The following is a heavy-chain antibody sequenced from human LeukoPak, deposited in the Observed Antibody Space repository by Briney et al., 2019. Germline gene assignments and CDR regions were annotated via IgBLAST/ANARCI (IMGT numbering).Heavy chain of an antibody. CDR1: GGSISSYY. Sequence: TSETLSLTCTVSGGSISSYYWSWIRQPAGKGLEWIGRIYTSGSTNYNPSLKSRVTMSVDTSKNQFSLKLSSVTAADTAVYYCARVLSYLRGGGIAAAYFDYWGQGTLVTVSS. V-gene: IGHV4-4*07. CDR3: ARVLSYLRGGGIAAAYFDY. CDR2: IYTSGST. D-gene: IGHD6-13*01. J-gene: IGHJ4*02.